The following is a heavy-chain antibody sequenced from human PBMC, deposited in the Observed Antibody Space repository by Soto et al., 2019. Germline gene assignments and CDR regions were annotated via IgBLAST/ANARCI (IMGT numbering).Heavy chain of an antibody. CDR3: ARVYYDYIWGSYPLVY. J-gene: IGHJ4*02. V-gene: IGHV3-7*01. Sequence: GGSLRLSCAASGFTFSSHWMSWVRQAPGKGLEWLASIKQDGSEKHYVDSVKGRFTISRDNAKNSLYLQMNSLRVEDTAVYYCARVYYDYIWGSYPLVYWGQGTLVIVSS. D-gene: IGHD3-16*02. CDR1: GFTFSSHW. CDR2: IKQDGSEK.